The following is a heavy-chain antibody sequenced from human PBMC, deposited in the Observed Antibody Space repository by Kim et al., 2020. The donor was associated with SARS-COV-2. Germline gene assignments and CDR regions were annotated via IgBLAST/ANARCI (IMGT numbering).Heavy chain of an antibody. CDR3: ARVGVYSGYDDYYYYYGMDV. V-gene: IGHV3-11*06. D-gene: IGHD5-12*01. J-gene: IGHJ6*02. Sequence: GRFTISRDNAKNSLYLQMNSLRAEDTAVYYCARVGVYSGYDDYYYYYGMDVWGQGTTVTVSS.